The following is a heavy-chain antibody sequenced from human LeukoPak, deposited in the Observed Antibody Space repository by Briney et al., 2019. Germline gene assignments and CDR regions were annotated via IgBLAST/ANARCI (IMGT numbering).Heavy chain of an antibody. CDR1: GYTFTTYW. D-gene: IGHD3-10*01. V-gene: IGHV5-51*01. Sequence: GESLKISCQGSGYTFTTYWVGWVRQMPGKGLEWMGIIYPGDSDTRYSPSFQGQVTISADKSISTAYLQWSSLKASDTAMYYCTRHGTGVTDYWGQGTLVTVSS. CDR2: IYPGDSDT. CDR3: TRHGTGVTDY. J-gene: IGHJ4*02.